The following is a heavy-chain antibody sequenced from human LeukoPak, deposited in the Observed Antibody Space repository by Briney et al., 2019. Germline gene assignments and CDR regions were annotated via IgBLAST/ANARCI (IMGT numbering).Heavy chain of an antibody. CDR2: ISGSGGST. Sequence: GGSLRLSCAASGFTFSNYAMSWVRQAPGKGLEWVSGISGSGGSTYYAGSVKGHFTVSRDNSKNTLYLQMNSLRAEDTAVYYCAKDSLWFGDFPDYWGQGTLVTVSS. CDR3: AKDSLWFGDFPDY. J-gene: IGHJ4*02. V-gene: IGHV3-23*01. CDR1: GFTFSNYA. D-gene: IGHD3-10*01.